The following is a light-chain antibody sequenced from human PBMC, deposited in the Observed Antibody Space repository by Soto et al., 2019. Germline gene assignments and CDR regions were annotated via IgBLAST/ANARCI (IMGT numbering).Light chain of an antibody. V-gene: IGKV1-5*01. CDR3: QPHTSYPVT. J-gene: IGKJ4*01. CDR1: QGIAIW. Sequence: DIQMTQSPSTLSASVGDRVTITCRASQGIAIWLSWYQQKPGKAPNLIIYDASNLKSGVPSRFSGSASGTAFTLTISSLQPAGFASYYRQPHTSYPVTFGGGTKVDIK. CDR2: DAS.